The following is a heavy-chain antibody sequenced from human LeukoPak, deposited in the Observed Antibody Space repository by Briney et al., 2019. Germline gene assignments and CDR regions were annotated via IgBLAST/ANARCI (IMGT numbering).Heavy chain of an antibody. CDR1: GYTFTGYY. CDR2: INPNSGAT. V-gene: IGHV1-2*02. D-gene: IGHD2-2*01. CDR3: ARGFGSRGIDY. J-gene: IGHJ4*02. Sequence: ASVKVSCKASGYTFTGYYMHWVRQAPGQGLEWMGWINPNSGATDYAQKFQDRATMTRDTSINTAYMELSILRSDDTAVYYCARGFGSRGIDYWGQGTLVTVSS.